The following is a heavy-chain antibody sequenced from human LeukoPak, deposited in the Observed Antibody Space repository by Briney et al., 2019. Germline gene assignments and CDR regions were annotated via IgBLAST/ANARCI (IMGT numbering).Heavy chain of an antibody. CDR2: INPNSGGT. V-gene: IGHV1-2*02. Sequence: GASVKVSCKASGYTFTGYYMHWVRQAPGQGLEWMGWINPNSGGTNYAQKFQGRVTMTRDTSISTAYMELSRLRSDDTAVYYCARVEGLAVAGNFIDYWGQGTLVTVSS. J-gene: IGHJ4*02. D-gene: IGHD6-19*01. CDR1: GYTFTGYY. CDR3: ARVEGLAVAGNFIDY.